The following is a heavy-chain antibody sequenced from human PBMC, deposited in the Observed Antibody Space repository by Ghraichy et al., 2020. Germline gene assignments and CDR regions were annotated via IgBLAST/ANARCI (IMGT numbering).Heavy chain of an antibody. Sequence: SETLSLTCTVSGGSISSSSYYWGWIRQPPGKGLEWIGSIYYSGSTYYNPSLKSRVTISVDTSKNQFSLKLSSVTAADTAVYYCARHPPLSLSSGWYAFDYWCQGTLVTVSS. CDR3: ARHPPLSLSSGWYAFDY. V-gene: IGHV4-39*01. D-gene: IGHD6-19*01. J-gene: IGHJ4*02. CDR2: IYYSGST. CDR1: GGSISSSSYY.